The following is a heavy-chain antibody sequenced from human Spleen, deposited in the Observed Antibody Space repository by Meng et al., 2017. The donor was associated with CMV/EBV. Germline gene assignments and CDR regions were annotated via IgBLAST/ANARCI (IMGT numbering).Heavy chain of an antibody. V-gene: IGHV1-18*01. D-gene: IGHD1-26*01. Sequence: ASGYTFTSYGLSWVRPAPGQGLEWMGWISAYNGNTNYAQKLQGRVTMTTDTSTSTAYMELRSLRSDDTAVYYCARDAHSGSSWPFDYWGQGTLVTVSS. CDR3: ARDAHSGSSWPFDY. J-gene: IGHJ4*02. CDR2: ISAYNGNT. CDR1: GYTFTSYG.